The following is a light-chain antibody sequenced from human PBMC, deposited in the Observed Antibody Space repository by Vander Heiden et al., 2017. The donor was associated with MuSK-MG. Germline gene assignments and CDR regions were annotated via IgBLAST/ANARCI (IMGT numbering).Light chain of an antibody. V-gene: IGKV1-NL1*01. J-gene: IGKJ1*01. Sequence: EIHLTQSRSSLPASVGDRATITCRPSHGISNSLTWYQQKPGKAPKLLLYAESPLESGVPSRFSGSGSGTDYTLTINSLQPEDFATYYCHQYYNTPWTFGQGTKVEIK. CDR3: HQYYNTPWT. CDR1: HGISNS. CDR2: AES.